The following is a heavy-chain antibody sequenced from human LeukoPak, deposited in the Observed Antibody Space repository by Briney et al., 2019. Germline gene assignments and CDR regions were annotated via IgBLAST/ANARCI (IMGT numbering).Heavy chain of an antibody. CDR3: ARWSDCSSTSCYVYYFDY. CDR2: ISGSGDRT. J-gene: IGHJ4*02. D-gene: IGHD2-2*01. V-gene: IGHV3-23*01. CDR1: GFIFSNYA. Sequence: GGSLRLSCVASGFIFSNYAMSWVRQAPGKGLEWVSVISGSGDRTYYADSVKGRFTISRDRSKNTLSLQMNSLRAEDTAVYYCARWSDCSSTSCYVYYFDYWGQGTLVTVSS.